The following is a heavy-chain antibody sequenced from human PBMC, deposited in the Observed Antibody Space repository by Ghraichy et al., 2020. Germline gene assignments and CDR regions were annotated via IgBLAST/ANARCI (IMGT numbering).Heavy chain of an antibody. D-gene: IGHD2-21*02. J-gene: IGHJ4*02. V-gene: IGHV4-30-2*01. CDR2: IYQSGTT. CDR3: ARGTVAYCGGDCYSV. CDR1: GGSVSGGGSS. Sequence: SETLSLTCGVSGGSVSGGGSSWSWIRQPPGKGLEWIGYIYQSGTTYYNPSLKSRVTILLDRSKNQFSLNLTSVTAADTAVYYCARGTVAYCGGDCYSVWGQGTLVTVSS.